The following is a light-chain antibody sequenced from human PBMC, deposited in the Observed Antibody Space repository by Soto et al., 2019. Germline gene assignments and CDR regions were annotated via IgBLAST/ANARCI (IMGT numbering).Light chain of an antibody. Sequence: NFMLTQPHSVSESPGKTVTISCTRSSGSIASNYVQWYQQRPGSSPTTVIYEDYQRPSGVPDRFSGSIDSSSNSASLTISGLETEDEADYYCQSYDATKQVFGGGTKLTV. J-gene: IGLJ3*02. CDR3: QSYDATKQV. CDR1: SGSIASNY. V-gene: IGLV6-57*01. CDR2: EDY.